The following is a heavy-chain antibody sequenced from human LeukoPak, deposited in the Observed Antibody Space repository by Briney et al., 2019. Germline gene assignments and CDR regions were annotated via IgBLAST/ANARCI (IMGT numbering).Heavy chain of an antibody. Sequence: GGSLRLSCAASGFTFSSYAMSWVRQAPGKGLEWVSAISGSGTSTYYADSVKGRFTISRDNSKNTLYLQVNSLRAEDTAVYYCAKDSVLGSGSFYGVYFDYWGQGTLVTVSS. J-gene: IGHJ4*02. CDR1: GFTFSSYA. CDR2: ISGSGTST. CDR3: AKDSVLGSGSFYGVYFDY. D-gene: IGHD3-10*01. V-gene: IGHV3-23*01.